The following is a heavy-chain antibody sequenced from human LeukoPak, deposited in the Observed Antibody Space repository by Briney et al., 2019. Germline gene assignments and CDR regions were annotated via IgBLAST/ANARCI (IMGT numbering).Heavy chain of an antibody. V-gene: IGHV1-8*01. CDR1: GYIFTSYD. D-gene: IGHD5-24*01. Sequence: GASVKVSCKASGYIFTSYDLNWVRQATGQGREWMGWMNPNSGNTGYAQKFQGRVTMTRNTSISTAYMELSSLRSEDTAVYYCARINVEMATIADYWGQGTLVTVST. CDR3: ARINVEMATIADY. CDR2: MNPNSGNT. J-gene: IGHJ4*02.